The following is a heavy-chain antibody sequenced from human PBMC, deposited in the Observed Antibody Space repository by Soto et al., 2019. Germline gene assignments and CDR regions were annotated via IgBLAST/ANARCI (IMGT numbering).Heavy chain of an antibody. CDR2: IYHSGST. J-gene: IGHJ4*01. D-gene: IGHD6-19*01. CDR3: ARTSTFXXXXVAGDDY. V-gene: IGHV4-38-2*01. CDR1: GYSISSGYY. Sequence: SETLSLTCAVSGYSISSGYYWGWIRQPPGKGLEWIGSIYHSGSTXXXXSLKSRVTISVDTSKNQFSLKLSSVTAADTAXYYCARTSTFXXXXVAGDDYWXXGTLVTVSS.